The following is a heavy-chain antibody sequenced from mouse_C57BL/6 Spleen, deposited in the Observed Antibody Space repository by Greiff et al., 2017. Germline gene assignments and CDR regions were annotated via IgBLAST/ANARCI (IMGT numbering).Heavy chain of an antibody. D-gene: IGHD2-4*01. CDR3: ARRDDYPAWFAY. CDR2: INPSTGGT. V-gene: IGHV1-42*01. CDR1: GYSFTGYY. Sequence: EVKLVESGPELVKPGASVKISCKASGYSFTGYYMNWVKQSPEKSLEWIGEINPSTGGTTYNQKFKAKATLTVDKSSSTAYMQLKSLTSEDSAVYYCARRDDYPAWFAYWGQGTLVTVSA. J-gene: IGHJ3*01.